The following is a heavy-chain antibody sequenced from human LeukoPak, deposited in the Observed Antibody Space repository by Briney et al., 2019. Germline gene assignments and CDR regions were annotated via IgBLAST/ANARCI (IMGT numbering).Heavy chain of an antibody. J-gene: IGHJ4*02. Sequence: RASVKVSCKASGYTFTSYGISWVRQAPGQGLEWMGWISAYNGNTNYAQKLQGRVTITADESTSTAYMELSSLRSEDTAVYYCARDLPIYYYDSSGYMGGYWGQGTLVTVSS. CDR1: GYTFTSYG. V-gene: IGHV1-18*01. CDR3: ARDLPIYYYDSSGYMGGY. CDR2: ISAYNGNT. D-gene: IGHD3-22*01.